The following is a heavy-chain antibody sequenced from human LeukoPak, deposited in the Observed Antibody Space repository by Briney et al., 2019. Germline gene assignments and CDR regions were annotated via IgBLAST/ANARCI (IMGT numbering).Heavy chain of an antibody. CDR3: ARGSASNDY. V-gene: IGHV1-18*01. D-gene: IGHD3-3*01. CDR1: GYTFTSYG. J-gene: IGHJ4*02. Sequence: GASVKVSCKASGYTFTSYGINWVRQAPGQGLEWMGWISTYNGHTNYAQNFHGRVTMTTDTSTTTAFMELRSLTSGDTAVYYCARGSASNDYWGQGTLVTVSS. CDR2: ISTYNGHT.